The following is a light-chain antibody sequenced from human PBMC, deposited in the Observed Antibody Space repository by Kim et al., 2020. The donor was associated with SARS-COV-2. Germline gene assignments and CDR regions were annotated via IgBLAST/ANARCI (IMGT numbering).Light chain of an antibody. CDR3: QQSYITPFT. Sequence: ASVGDRVTITCRTTQSISSHLNWYQQKPGRAPKLLISAASTLQGGVPSRFSGSGSETHFTLTISSLQPEDFATYFCQQSYITPFTFGPGTKVDIK. J-gene: IGKJ3*01. CDR2: AAS. V-gene: IGKV1-39*01. CDR1: QSISSH.